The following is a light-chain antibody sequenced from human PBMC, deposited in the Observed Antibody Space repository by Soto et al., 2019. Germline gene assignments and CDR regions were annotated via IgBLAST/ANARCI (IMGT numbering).Light chain of an antibody. V-gene: IGKV3-15*01. CDR1: QYIYSN. CDR2: RAS. J-gene: IGKJ1*01. CDR3: LQYHNLWA. Sequence: EIWMTQSPATLSGSPGESATLSRRASQYIYSNVAWYKHRPGQAPRLLIYRASTRATGIPARFSGSASGTEFTLTISSMKSEDSTVYSCLQYHNLWAFGHGTKVDIK.